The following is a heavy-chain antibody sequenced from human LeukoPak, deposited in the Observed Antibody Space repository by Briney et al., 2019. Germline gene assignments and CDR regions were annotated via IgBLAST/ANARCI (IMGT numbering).Heavy chain of an antibody. V-gene: IGHV3-48*03. CDR1: GSTFSSYE. Sequence: GGSLRLSCAASGSTFSSYEMNWVRQAPGKGLEWVSYISSSGSTIYYADSVKGRFTISRDNAKNSLYLQMNSLRAEDTAVYYCASGGFGELSRDYWGQGTLVTVSS. CDR3: ASGGFGELSRDY. D-gene: IGHD3-10*01. CDR2: ISSSGSTI. J-gene: IGHJ4*02.